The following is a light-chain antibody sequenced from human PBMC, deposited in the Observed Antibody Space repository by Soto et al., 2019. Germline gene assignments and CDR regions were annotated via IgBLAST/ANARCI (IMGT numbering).Light chain of an antibody. J-gene: IGKJ5*01. CDR1: QSVSSNY. CDR3: QQYGSSPIT. Sequence: EIVFTQSPGTLSLSPGERATLSCRASQSVSSNYLAWYQQKPGQAPRLLIFGSSSRATGIPDRFSGSVSGTDFTLTISRLEPEDFAVYYCQQYGSSPITFGQGTRLEIK. V-gene: IGKV3-20*01. CDR2: GSS.